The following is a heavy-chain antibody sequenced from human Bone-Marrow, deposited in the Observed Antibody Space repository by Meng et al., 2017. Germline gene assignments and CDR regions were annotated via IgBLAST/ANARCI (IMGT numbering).Heavy chain of an antibody. Sequence: QVQLQESGPGLVKPSQTLSLTCTVSGGSISSGDYYWSWIRQPPGKGLDWIGYIYYSGSTYYNPSLKSRVTISVDTSRNQFSLKLGSMTAADTAVYYCARHNYGDYGWFDPWGQGTLVTVYS. CDR2: IYYSGST. CDR1: GGSISSGDYY. CDR3: ARHNYGDYGWFDP. D-gene: IGHD4-17*01. J-gene: IGHJ5*02. V-gene: IGHV4-30-4*01.